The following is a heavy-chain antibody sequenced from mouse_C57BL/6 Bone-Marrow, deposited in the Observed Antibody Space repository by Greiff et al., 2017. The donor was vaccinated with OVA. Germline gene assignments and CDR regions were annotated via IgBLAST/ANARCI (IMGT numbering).Heavy chain of an antibody. CDR3: ARGGLLLRYFDV. V-gene: IGHV5-4*01. J-gene: IGHJ1*03. D-gene: IGHD1-1*01. Sequence: EVHLVESGGGLVKPGGSLKLSCAASGFTFSSYAMSWVRQTPEKRLEWVATISDGGSYTYYPDNVKGRFTISRDNAKNNRYLQMSHLKSEDTAMYYCARGGLLLRYFDVWGTGTTVTVSS. CDR2: ISDGGSYT. CDR1: GFTFSSYA.